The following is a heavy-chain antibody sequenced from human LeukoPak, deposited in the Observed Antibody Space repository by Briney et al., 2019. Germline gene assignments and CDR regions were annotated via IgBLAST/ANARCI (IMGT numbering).Heavy chain of an antibody. D-gene: IGHD3-3*01. CDR2: IYTSGSA. CDR1: GGSLSRYY. Sequence: PSETLSLTCTVSGGSLSRYYGSWIRQPAGKGLEWVGRIYTSGSANYNTSLKSRVTMSVDTSKNQFALKLSSVTAADTAVYYCARDGFPYLCDFWSGYSDWFDPWGQGTLVTVSS. V-gene: IGHV4-4*07. CDR3: ARDGFPYLCDFWSGYSDWFDP. J-gene: IGHJ5*02.